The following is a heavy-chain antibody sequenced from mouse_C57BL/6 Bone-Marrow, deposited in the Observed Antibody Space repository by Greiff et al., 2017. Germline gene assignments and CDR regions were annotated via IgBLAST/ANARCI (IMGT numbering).Heavy chain of an antibody. CDR3: ARRGNYGYYFDY. V-gene: IGHV1-82*01. J-gene: IGHJ2*01. Sequence: VQLQQSGPELVKPGASVKISCKASGYAFSSSWMNWVKQRPGKGLEWIGRLYPGDGDTNYNGKFKGKATLTADKSSSTAYMQLSSLTSEDSAVYFCARRGNYGYYFDYWGQGTTLTVSS. CDR1: GYAFSSSW. D-gene: IGHD2-1*01. CDR2: LYPGDGDT.